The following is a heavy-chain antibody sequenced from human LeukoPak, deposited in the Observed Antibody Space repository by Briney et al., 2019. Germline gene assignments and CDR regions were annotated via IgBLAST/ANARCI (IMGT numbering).Heavy chain of an antibody. CDR1: GFTFSSYW. Sequence: PGGSLRLSCAASGFTFSSYWMSWVRQAPGKGLEWVANIKQDGSEKYYVDSVKGRFTISRDNAKNSLYLQMNSLRAEDTAVYYCARDNHILTGYNDYWGQGTLVTVSS. J-gene: IGHJ4*02. CDR2: IKQDGSEK. CDR3: ARDNHILTGYNDY. V-gene: IGHV3-7*01. D-gene: IGHD3-9*01.